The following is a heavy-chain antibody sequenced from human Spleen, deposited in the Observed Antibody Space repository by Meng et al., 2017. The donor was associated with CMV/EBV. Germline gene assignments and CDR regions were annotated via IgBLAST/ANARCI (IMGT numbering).Heavy chain of an antibody. CDR3: ARGLVWLRYFDY. CDR2: IYHSGST. CDR1: GGSISSSNW. Sequence: CAVAGGSISSSNWWSWVRQPPGKGLEWIGEIYHSGSTNYNPSLKSRVTISVDKSKNQFSLKLSSVTAADTAVYYCARGLVWLRYFDYWGQGTLVTVSS. D-gene: IGHD5-12*01. J-gene: IGHJ4*02. V-gene: IGHV4-4*02.